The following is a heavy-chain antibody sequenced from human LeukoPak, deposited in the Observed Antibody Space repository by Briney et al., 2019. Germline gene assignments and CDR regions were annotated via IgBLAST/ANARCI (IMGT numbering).Heavy chain of an antibody. J-gene: IGHJ4*02. Sequence: GGSLRLSCAASGFTFSSYAMSWVRQAPGKGLEWVAVISYDGSNKYYADSVKGRFTISRDNSKNTLYLQMNSLRAEDTAVYYCARSTYYDFWSDFDCWGQGTLVTVSS. V-gene: IGHV3-30-3*01. CDR1: GFTFSSYA. CDR2: ISYDGSNK. CDR3: ARSTYYDFWSDFDC. D-gene: IGHD3-3*01.